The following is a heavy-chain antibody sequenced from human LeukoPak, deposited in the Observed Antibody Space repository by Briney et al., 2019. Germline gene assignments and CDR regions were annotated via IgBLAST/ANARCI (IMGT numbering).Heavy chain of an antibody. D-gene: IGHD2-2*01. V-gene: IGHV4-39*01. CDR1: GGSISSSSYY. CDR3: ASLPGYCSSTSCWGSDYYYYYMDV. J-gene: IGHJ6*03. CDR2: ILNSGST. Sequence: PETLSLTCTVSGGSISSSSYYWGWIRQPPGKGLEWIGRILNSGSTYYNPSLKSRVTISVDTSKNQFSLKLSSVTAADTAVYYCASLPGYCSSTSCWGSDYYYYYMDVWGKGTTVTVSS.